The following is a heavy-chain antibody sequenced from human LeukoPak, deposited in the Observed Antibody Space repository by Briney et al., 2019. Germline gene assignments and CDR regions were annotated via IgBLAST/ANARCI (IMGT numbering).Heavy chain of an antibody. CDR2: IYYSGRT. D-gene: IGHD6-19*01. Sequence: SETLSLTCTVSGGSISSSTYYWGWIRQPPGKGLEWIGSIYYSGRTYYNPSLKSRVTISVDTSNNQFSLILSSVTATDTAIYYGARVRSVSNWLDPWGQGTLVTVSS. CDR1: GGSISSSTYY. V-gene: IGHV4-39*01. J-gene: IGHJ5*02. CDR3: ARVRSVSNWLDP.